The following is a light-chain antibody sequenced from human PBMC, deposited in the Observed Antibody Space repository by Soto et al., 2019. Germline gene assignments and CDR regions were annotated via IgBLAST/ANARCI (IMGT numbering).Light chain of an antibody. V-gene: IGKV1-27*01. CDR1: QGIGNS. CDR2: GAS. J-gene: IGKJ1*01. Sequence: DIQMTQSPPSLSASVGDRVTITCRASQGIGNSLAWYQQKPGKVPQLLIYGASTLQSGVPSRFSGSGSGTDFTLTINSLQPEDVAIYYCQKSDSGPRTFGQGTKVEIK. CDR3: QKSDSGPRT.